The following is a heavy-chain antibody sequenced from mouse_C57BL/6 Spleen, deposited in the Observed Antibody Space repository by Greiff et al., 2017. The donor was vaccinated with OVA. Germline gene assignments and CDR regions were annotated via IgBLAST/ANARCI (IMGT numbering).Heavy chain of an antibody. D-gene: IGHD1-1*01. CDR1: GYTFTDYE. J-gene: IGHJ1*03. CDR3: TRGYGSPYWYFDV. V-gene: IGHV1-15*01. CDR2: IDPETGGT. Sequence: QVQLQQSGAELVRPGASVTLSCKASGYTFTDYEMHWVKQTPVHGLEWIGAIDPETGGTAYNQKFKGKAILTADKSSSTAYMELRSLTSEDSAVDYCTRGYGSPYWYFDVWGTGTTVTVSS.